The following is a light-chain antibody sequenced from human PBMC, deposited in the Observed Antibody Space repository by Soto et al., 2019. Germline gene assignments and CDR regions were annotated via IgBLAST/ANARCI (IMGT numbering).Light chain of an antibody. V-gene: IGLV1-51*01. J-gene: IGLJ1*01. CDR2: DNN. Sequence: QSVLTPPPSVSTAPGRTVTISFSGTSSNIGNSFVSWYQQLPGTSPRLLIYDNNEPPSGVPDRFSGSKSCTSATLGITGLQTGDEADYYCGAWDGGLSAFVFGTGTKVTVL. CDR3: GAWDGGLSAFV. CDR1: SSNIGNSF.